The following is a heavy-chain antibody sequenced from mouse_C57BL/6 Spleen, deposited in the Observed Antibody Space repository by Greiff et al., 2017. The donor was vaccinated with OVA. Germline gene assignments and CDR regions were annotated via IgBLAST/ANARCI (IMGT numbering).Heavy chain of an antibody. D-gene: IGHD1-1*01. CDR1: GFSLTSYG. CDR3: ARESYDLRGDYFDY. Sequence: VMLVESGPGLVQPSQSLSITCTVSGFSLTSYGVHWVRQSPGKGLEWLGVIWSGGSTDYNAAFISRLSISKDNSKSQVFFKMNSLQADDTAIYYCARESYDLRGDYFDYWGQGTTLTVSS. CDR2: IWSGGST. J-gene: IGHJ2*01. V-gene: IGHV2-2*01.